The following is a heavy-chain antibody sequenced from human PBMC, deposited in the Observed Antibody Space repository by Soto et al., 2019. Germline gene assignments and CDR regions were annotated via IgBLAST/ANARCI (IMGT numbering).Heavy chain of an antibody. J-gene: IGHJ3*02. CDR3: ARAGSSLLSSDAFDI. V-gene: IGHV4-34*01. CDR1: GGCFSGYY. D-gene: IGHD6-6*01. CDR2: INHSGST. Sequence: PSETLSLTCAVYGGCFSGYYWSWIRQPPGKGLEWIGEINHSGSTNYNPSLKSRVTISVDTSKNQFSLKLSSVTAADTAVYYCARAGSSLLSSDAFDIWAQGTMVTVSS.